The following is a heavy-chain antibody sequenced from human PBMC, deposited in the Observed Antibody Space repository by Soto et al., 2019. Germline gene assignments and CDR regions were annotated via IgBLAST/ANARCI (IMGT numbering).Heavy chain of an antibody. CDR3: ARVFRHGTYDMDV. CDR1: GGSFSSYY. CDR2: IYNSGIT. V-gene: IGHV4-59*01. J-gene: IGHJ6*02. Sequence: KTSETLSVTCTVSGGSFSSYYWSWIRQPPGKALEWIGYIYNSGITNYNPSLKSRVTISVDTSKNQFSLKLSSVTAADTAVYYCARVFRHGTYDMDVWGQGTTVTVS. D-gene: IGHD1-26*01.